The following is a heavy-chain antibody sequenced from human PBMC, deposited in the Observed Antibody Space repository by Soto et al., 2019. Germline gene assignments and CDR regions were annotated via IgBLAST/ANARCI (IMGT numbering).Heavy chain of an antibody. CDR2: ISAYNGNT. V-gene: IGHV1-18*01. D-gene: IGHD6-19*01. CDR1: GYTFTSYG. CDR3: AIDILSLALSVAGTSDAFDI. Sequence: GASVKVSCKASGYTFTSYGISWVRQAPGQGLEWMGWISAYNGNTNYAQKLQGRVTMTTDTSTSTAYMVLRSLRSDDTAVYYCAIDILSLALSVAGTSDAFDIWGQGTMVTVSS. J-gene: IGHJ3*02.